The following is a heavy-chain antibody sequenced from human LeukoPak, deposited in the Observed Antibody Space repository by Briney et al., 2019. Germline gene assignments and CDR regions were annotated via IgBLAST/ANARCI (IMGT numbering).Heavy chain of an antibody. V-gene: IGHV3-11*06. CDR1: GFAFSDYY. CDR3: ATVIGPGYSYGYGDR. J-gene: IGHJ4*02. CDR2: ISSSSSYT. D-gene: IGHD5-18*01. Sequence: PGGSLRLSCAASGFAFSDYYMSWIRQAPGKGLEWVSYISSSSSYTNYEDSVKGRFTISRDNARNSLYLLMTSLRAEDTAVCYCATVIGPGYSYGYGDRWGQGTLVTVSS.